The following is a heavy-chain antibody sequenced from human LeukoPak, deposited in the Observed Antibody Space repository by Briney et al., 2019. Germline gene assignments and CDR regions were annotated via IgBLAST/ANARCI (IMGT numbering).Heavy chain of an antibody. D-gene: IGHD5-18*01. CDR3: AKNGGYSYGYVAPFGY. CDR2: ISGSGGST. J-gene: IGHJ4*02. V-gene: IGHV3-23*01. CDR1: GFTFSSYA. Sequence: GGSPRLSCAASGFTFSSYAMSWVRQAPGKGLEWVSAISGSGGSTYYADSVKGRFTISRDNSKNTLYLQMNSLRAEDTAVYYCAKNGGYSYGYVAPFGYWGQGTLVTVSS.